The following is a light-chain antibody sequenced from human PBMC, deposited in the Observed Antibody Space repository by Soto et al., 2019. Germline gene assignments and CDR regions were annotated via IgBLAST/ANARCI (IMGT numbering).Light chain of an antibody. J-gene: IGLJ1*01. CDR1: SSDVGYYKY. Sequence: QSALTQPASVSGSPGQSITISCTGTSSDVGYYKYVSWYQQHPGKAPKLMIYDVRYRPSGVSDRFSGSKSGNTASLTLSGLQAEDEADYYCSSYTSSSTRVFGTGTKLTVL. V-gene: IGLV2-14*03. CDR3: SSYTSSSTRV. CDR2: DVR.